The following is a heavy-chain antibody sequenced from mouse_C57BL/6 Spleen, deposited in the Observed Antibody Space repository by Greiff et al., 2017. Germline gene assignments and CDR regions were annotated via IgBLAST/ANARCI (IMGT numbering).Heavy chain of an antibody. Sequence: VKLVESGPGLVAPSQSLSITCTVSGFSLTSYGVSWVRQPPGKGLEWLGVIWGDGSTTYHSALISSLSISTDNSTGQVFFKLNNLQTDDTATYDCAKPELRYWYFDVWGTGTTVTVSS. CDR2: IWGDGST. V-gene: IGHV2-3*01. CDR3: AKPELRYWYFDV. D-gene: IGHD1-1*01. CDR1: GFSLTSYG. J-gene: IGHJ1*03.